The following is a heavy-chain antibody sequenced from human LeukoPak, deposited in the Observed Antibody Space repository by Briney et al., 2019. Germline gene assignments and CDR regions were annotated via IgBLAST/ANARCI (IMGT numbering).Heavy chain of an antibody. Sequence: PSETLSLTCTISGDSISSSTYSTTYYWGWIRQPPGKGLEWIGSITYSGTTHYNASLKSRVTISVDTSKNQFSLRLSSVTAADTALYYCARLIATRHELDYWGQGILVTVSS. D-gene: IGHD6-6*01. V-gene: IGHV4-39*01. CDR3: ARLIATRHELDY. CDR2: ITYSGTT. CDR1: GDSISSSTYSTTYY. J-gene: IGHJ4*02.